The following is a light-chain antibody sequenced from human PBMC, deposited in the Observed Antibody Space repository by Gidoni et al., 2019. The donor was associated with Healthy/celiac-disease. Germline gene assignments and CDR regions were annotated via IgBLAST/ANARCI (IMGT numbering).Light chain of an antibody. J-gene: IGKJ1*01. CDR3: QQYYSYPRT. CDR1: QGISSY. Sequence: AIRMTQSPSSFSASTGDRVTITCRASQGISSYLAWYQQKPGKALKLLIYAASTLQSGVPSSISGSGSGTDFTLTNSCLQSEDFATYYCQQYYSYPRTFGQGTKVEIK. CDR2: AAS. V-gene: IGKV1-8*01.